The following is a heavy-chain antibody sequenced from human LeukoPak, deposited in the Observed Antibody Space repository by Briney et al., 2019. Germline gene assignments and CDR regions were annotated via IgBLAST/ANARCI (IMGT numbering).Heavy chain of an antibody. D-gene: IGHD3-22*01. J-gene: IGHJ5*02. CDR3: ARHHASTYYYDSSGLNWFDP. CDR1: GGTFSSYA. Sequence: ASVKVSCKASGGTFSSYAISWVRQAPGQGLEWMGRIIPIFGTANYAQKFQGRVTITTDESTSTAYMELSSLRSEDTAVYYCARHHASTYYYDSSGLNWFDPWGQGTPVTVSS. CDR2: IIPIFGTA. V-gene: IGHV1-69*05.